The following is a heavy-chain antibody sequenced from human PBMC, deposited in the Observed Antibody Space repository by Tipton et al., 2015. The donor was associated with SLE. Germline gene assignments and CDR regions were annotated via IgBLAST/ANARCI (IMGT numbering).Heavy chain of an antibody. CDR3: ASSYDPDF. CDR2: IRADGSHP. CDR1: GFTFDGYS. D-gene: IGHD5-18*01. V-gene: IGHV3-43*01. J-gene: IGHJ4*02. Sequence: SLRLSCAASGFTFDGYSMHWVRQLPGKGLEWVSVIRADGSHPYYADSVKGRFTISRDNAKNSLYLQMNSLRAEDTAVYYCASSYDPDFWGQGTLVTVSS.